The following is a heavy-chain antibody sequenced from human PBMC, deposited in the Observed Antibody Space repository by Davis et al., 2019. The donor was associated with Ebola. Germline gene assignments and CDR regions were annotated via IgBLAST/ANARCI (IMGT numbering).Heavy chain of an antibody. CDR1: GFTFSDHY. Sequence: GESLKISCAASGFTFSDHYMHWVRQAPGKGLEWVSYISNTGNYVYYADSVKGRFTISRDNVKNSLYLQMDSLRDEDTAVYYCARDPDTASKIDYWGQGTLVTVSS. J-gene: IGHJ4*02. CDR2: ISNTGNYV. CDR3: ARDPDTASKIDY. V-gene: IGHV3-21*01. D-gene: IGHD5-18*01.